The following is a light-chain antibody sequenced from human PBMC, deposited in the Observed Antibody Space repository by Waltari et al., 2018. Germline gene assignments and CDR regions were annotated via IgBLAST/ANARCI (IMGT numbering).Light chain of an antibody. CDR2: DVK. CDR1: RGDVGGYDY. Sequence: QSVLTQPASVSGSPGQSITISCTGTRGDVGGYDYVSWYQQQPGKAPKLMIYDVKNLPSGVSNRFSGSKSCDTASLTISGLQAEDEADYYCSSYAVTATLLFGGGTTLTVL. CDR3: SSYAVTATLL. J-gene: IGLJ2*01. V-gene: IGLV2-14*03.